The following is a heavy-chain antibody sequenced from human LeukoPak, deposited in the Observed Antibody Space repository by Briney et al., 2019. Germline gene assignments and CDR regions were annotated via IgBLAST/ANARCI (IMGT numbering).Heavy chain of an antibody. Sequence: GGSLRLSCAASGFTFSDYYMSWLRQAPGKGLEWVSYISSSSSYTNYADSVKGRFTISRDNAKNSLYLQMNSLRAEDTAVYYCARDAIWQSTRYFDWLVDYWGQGTLVTVSS. CDR1: GFTFSDYY. J-gene: IGHJ4*02. CDR3: ARDAIWQSTRYFDWLVDY. V-gene: IGHV3-11*06. D-gene: IGHD3-9*01. CDR2: ISSSSSYT.